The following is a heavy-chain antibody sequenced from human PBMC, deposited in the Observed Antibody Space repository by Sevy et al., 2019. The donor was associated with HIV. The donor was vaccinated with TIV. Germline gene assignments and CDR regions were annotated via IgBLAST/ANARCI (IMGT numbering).Heavy chain of an antibody. D-gene: IGHD3-16*01. J-gene: IGHJ4*02. V-gene: IGHV4-34*01. CDR2: INHSGSA. CDR3: ARSGSLGTTFGGINS. CDR1: GGSFSGYY. Sequence: SETLSLTCAVYGGSFSGYYWNWIRQAPGKGLEWIGKINHSGSANYNPSLKSRVTISVDTSKNQFSLKLSSVTAADTAVYYCARSGSLGTTFGGINSWGQGTLVTVSS.